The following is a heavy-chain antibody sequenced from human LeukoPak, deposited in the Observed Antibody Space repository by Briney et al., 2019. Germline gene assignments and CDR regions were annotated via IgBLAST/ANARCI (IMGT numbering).Heavy chain of an antibody. V-gene: IGHV1-69*05. CDR2: IIPIFGTA. CDR3: ASHIYCGGDCYPLFDY. Sequence: GASVKVSCKASAGTFSSYAISWVRQAPGQGLEWMGGIIPIFGTANYAQKFQGRVTITTDESTSTAYMELSSLRSEDTAVYYCASHIYCGGDCYPLFDYWGQGTLVTVSS. D-gene: IGHD2-21*02. J-gene: IGHJ4*02. CDR1: AGTFSSYA.